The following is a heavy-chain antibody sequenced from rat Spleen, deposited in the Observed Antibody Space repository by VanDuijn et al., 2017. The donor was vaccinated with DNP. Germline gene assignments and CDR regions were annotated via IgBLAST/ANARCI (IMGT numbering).Heavy chain of an antibody. Sequence: EVQLVESGGGLVQPGRSLKLSCAASGFIFSYYDMAWVRQAPTKGLEWVASISTGGDNTYYRDSVKGRFTISRDNAKNTQYLQMARLRSDYTATYYCARHGHYGNYHFYARDAWGQGTSVTVSS. J-gene: IGHJ4*01. V-gene: IGHV5S13*01. CDR3: ARHGHYGNYHFYARDA. CDR2: ISTGGDNT. CDR1: GFIFSYYD. D-gene: IGHD1-12*03.